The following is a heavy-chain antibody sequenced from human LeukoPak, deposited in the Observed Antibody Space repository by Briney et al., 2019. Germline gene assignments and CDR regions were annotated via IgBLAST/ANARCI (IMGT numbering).Heavy chain of an antibody. J-gene: IGHJ4*02. D-gene: IGHD4-11*01. CDR2: IYSGGST. V-gene: IGHV3-53*01. Sequence: GGSLRLSCAASGFTVSSNYMSWVRQAPGKGLEWVSVIYSGGSTYYADSVKGRFTISRDNSMNTLYLQMNSLRAEDTAVYYCARDGDYSNLDYWGQGTLVTVSS. CDR1: GFTVSSNY. CDR3: ARDGDYSNLDY.